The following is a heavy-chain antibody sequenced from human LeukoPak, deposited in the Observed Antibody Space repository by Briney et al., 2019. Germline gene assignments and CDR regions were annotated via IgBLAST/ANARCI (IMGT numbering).Heavy chain of an antibody. CDR1: GGSISSYY. CDR3: ARRRCSSTSCYTSWFDP. V-gene: IGHV4-4*09. J-gene: IGHJ5*02. D-gene: IGHD2-2*02. Sequence: SETLSLTCIVSGGSISSYYWSWIRQPPGKGLEWIGYIYTSGSTNYNPSLKSRVTISVDTSKNQFSLKLSSVTAADTAVYYCARRRCSSTSCYTSWFDPWGQGTLVTVSS. CDR2: IYTSGST.